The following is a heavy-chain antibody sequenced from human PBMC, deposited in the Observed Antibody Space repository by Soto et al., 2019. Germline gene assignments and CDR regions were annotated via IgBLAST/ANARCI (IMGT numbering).Heavy chain of an antibody. J-gene: IGHJ4*02. CDR2: IDYSAST. V-gene: IGHV4-59*08. Sequence: QVQLQESGPGLVKPSETLSLTCTVSGGSISSTYWSWIRQPPGKGLEYIGYIDYSASTHYKASLKSRVTISLDTAKIQFSLKMSSVTAADTAVYYCGRHRTGLDSWGQGTLVTVSS. CDR3: GRHRTGLDS. D-gene: IGHD3-9*01. CDR1: GGSISSTY.